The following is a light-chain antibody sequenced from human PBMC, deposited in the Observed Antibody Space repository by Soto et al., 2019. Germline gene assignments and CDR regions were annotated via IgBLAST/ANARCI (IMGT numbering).Light chain of an antibody. CDR2: VAS. Sequence: DIQMTQSPSSLSASVGDRIITTCRASQNINTYLNWYQQKPGKAPNLLIYVASSLQSGVPPRFSGSGSGTDFTLTISSLQPEDFATYYCQQSSTIPLTFGQRTRLEIK. CDR3: QQSSTIPLT. J-gene: IGKJ5*01. CDR1: QNINTY. V-gene: IGKV1-39*01.